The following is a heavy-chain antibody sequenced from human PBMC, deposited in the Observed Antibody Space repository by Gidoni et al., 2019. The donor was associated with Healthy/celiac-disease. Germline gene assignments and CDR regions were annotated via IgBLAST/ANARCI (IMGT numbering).Heavy chain of an antibody. J-gene: IGHJ3*02. CDR3: AKDIAAAGPIDAFDI. Sequence: EVQLVESGGVVVQPGGYLRLFCAASGFTFDDYAMHWVRQAPGKGLEWVSLISWDGGSTYYADSVKGRFTISRDNSKNSLYLQMNSLRAEDTALYYCAKDIAAAGPIDAFDIWGQGTMVTVSS. V-gene: IGHV3-43D*04. CDR1: GFTFDDYA. D-gene: IGHD6-13*01. CDR2: ISWDGGST.